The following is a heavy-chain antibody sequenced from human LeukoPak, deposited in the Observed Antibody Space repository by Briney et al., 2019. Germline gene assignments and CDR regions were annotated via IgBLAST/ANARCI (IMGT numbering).Heavy chain of an antibody. Sequence: SQTLSLTCTVSGGSISSGDYYWSWIRQHPGKGLEWIGYIYYSGSTYYNPSLKSRVTISVDTSKNQFSLKLTSVTAADTAVYYCARGSWAPAMTTPPPDFDYWGQGTLVTVSS. D-gene: IGHD1-14*01. CDR1: GGSISSGDYY. CDR2: IYYSGST. J-gene: IGHJ4*02. V-gene: IGHV4-31*03. CDR3: ARGSWAPAMTTPPPDFDY.